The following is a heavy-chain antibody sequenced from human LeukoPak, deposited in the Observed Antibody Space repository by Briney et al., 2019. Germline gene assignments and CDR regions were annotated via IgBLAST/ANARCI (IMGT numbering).Heavy chain of an antibody. J-gene: IGHJ4*02. CDR1: GFTFSSHA. CDR3: ARGLGGTGARYFDY. Sequence: PGGSLRLSCAASGFTFSSHAMTWVRQAPGRGLEWVSSLSNSGGSTYYTDSVKGRFTISRDNSKNTLYLQMNSLRAEDTAVYYCARGLGGTGARYFDYWGQGTLVTVSS. V-gene: IGHV3-23*01. CDR2: LSNSGGST. D-gene: IGHD3/OR15-3a*01.